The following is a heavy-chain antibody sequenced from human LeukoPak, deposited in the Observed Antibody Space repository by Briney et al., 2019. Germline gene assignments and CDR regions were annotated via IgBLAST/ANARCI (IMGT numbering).Heavy chain of an antibody. V-gene: IGHV2-5*02. D-gene: IGHD3-22*01. Sequence: GSGPTLVNPTQTLTLTCTFSGFSLTTSGVGVGWIRQPPGKALEWLALINWDDQKVYSPSLQSGLSITKDTSKNQVVLTMTNVDPVDTATYYCAHRRDSSGYQYRYWFAPWGQGTLVTVSS. J-gene: IGHJ5*02. CDR3: AHRRDSSGYQYRYWFAP. CDR2: INWDDQK. CDR1: GFSLTTSGVG.